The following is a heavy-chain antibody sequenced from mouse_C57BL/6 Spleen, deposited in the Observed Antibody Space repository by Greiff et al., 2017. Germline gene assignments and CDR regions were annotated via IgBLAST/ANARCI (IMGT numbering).Heavy chain of an antibody. CDR2: INPSNGGT. V-gene: IGHV1-53*01. J-gene: IGHJ1*03. CDR3: ARDYYYGSSYDWYFDV. CDR1: GYTFTSYW. D-gene: IGHD1-1*01. Sequence: QVQLQQPGTELVKPGASVKLSCKASGYTFTSYWMHWVKQRPGQGLEWIGNINPSNGGTNYNEKFKSKATLTVDKSSSTAYMQLSSLTSEDSAVYYSARDYYYGSSYDWYFDVWGTGTTVTVSS.